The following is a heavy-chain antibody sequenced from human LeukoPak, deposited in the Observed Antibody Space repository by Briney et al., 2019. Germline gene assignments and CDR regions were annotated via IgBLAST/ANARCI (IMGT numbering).Heavy chain of an antibody. V-gene: IGHV1-18*01. Sequence: TSVKVSCKASVYTFTSYGISWARQAPGQGLEWMGWISAYNGNTNYAQKLQGRVTMTTDTSTSTAYMELRSLRSDDTTVYYCARGAVTTQQSLFDYWGQGTLVTVSS. CDR2: ISAYNGNT. CDR3: ARGAVTTQQSLFDY. CDR1: VYTFTSYG. D-gene: IGHD4-17*01. J-gene: IGHJ4*02.